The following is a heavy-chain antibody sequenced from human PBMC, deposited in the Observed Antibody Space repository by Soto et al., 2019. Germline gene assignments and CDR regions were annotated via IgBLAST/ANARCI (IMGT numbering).Heavy chain of an antibody. V-gene: IGHV1-2*02. CDR2: IHPNNGGT. Sequence: QVQLVQSGAEVKKPGASVKVSCKASGYTFTGYYMHWERQAPGQGLEWMGWIHPNNGGTKYALKFQGRVTLTRDTSISTAYMELSSLRSDDTAVYYCARDRARGSLWFGDWGQGTLVTVSS. D-gene: IGHD3-10*01. CDR1: GYTFTGYY. CDR3: ARDRARGSLWFGD. J-gene: IGHJ4*02.